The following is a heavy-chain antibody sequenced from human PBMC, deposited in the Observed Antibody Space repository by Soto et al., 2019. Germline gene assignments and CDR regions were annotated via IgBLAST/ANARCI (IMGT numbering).Heavy chain of an antibody. V-gene: IGHV3-30*18. J-gene: IGHJ4*02. CDR1: EFRLSSSD. Sequence: GGSLRLSCTASEFRLSSSDMHWVRRAQGKGFGWWAGSSFAGPQQLYGASGKGRFTVSRDNSNNTPYVKMHSVITEDTAVYHCAKQLRGSGLYHLDSSGQGTPLKVSS. CDR2: SSFAGPQQ. CDR3: AKQLRGSGLYHLDS. D-gene: IGHD6-19*01.